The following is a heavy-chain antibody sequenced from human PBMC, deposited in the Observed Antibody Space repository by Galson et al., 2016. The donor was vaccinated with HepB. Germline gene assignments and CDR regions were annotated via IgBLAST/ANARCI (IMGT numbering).Heavy chain of an antibody. CDR3: ARDGDAYNFDY. V-gene: IGHV3-74*01. Sequence: SLRLSCAASGFTFSSYWMHWVRQAPGKGLVWVSRIKRDESWKNYADSVKGRFTISRDNAKNTLYLQMNSLRAEDTAVYYCARDGDAYNFDYWGQGTLVTVSS. D-gene: IGHD5-24*01. J-gene: IGHJ4*02. CDR1: GFTFSSYW. CDR2: IKRDESWK.